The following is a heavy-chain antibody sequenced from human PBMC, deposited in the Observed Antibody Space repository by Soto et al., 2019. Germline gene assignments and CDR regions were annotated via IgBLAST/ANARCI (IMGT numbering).Heavy chain of an antibody. Sequence: DVQLEESGGGLIQPGGSLRLSCAASGFSFSGKNYLTWVRQAPGKGLEWVSALYSSDGTYYADSVKGRFSVSRDNFKNTFYLQLHSLRPEDTALYFCATWLQREHAFDIWGLGTMVTVSS. D-gene: IGHD1-1*01. CDR3: ATWLQREHAFDI. J-gene: IGHJ3*02. CDR1: GFSFSGKNY. V-gene: IGHV3-53*01. CDR2: LYSSDGT.